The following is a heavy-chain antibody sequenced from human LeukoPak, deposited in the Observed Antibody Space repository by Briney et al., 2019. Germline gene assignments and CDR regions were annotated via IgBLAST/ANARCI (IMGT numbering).Heavy chain of an antibody. J-gene: IGHJ3*02. CDR1: GYAFTSYA. Sequence: ASVKVSCKASGYAFTSYAMHWVRQAPGQRLEWMGWINAGNGNTKYSQKFQGRVTITRDTSASTAYMELSSLRSEDTAVYYCARGGAIYDSSGLDAFDIWGQGTMVTVSS. V-gene: IGHV1-3*01. CDR3: ARGGAIYDSSGLDAFDI. CDR2: INAGNGNT. D-gene: IGHD3-22*01.